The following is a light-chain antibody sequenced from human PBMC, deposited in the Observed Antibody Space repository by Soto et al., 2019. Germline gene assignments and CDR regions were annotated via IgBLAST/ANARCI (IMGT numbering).Light chain of an antibody. CDR2: EVS. V-gene: IGLV2-18*02. CDR1: SSDVGSYNR. J-gene: IGLJ3*02. Sequence: QSVLTQPPSVSGSLGQSVTISCTGTSSDVGSYNRVSWYQQPPGTAPKLIIYEVSNRPSGVPDRFFGSKSGNTASLTISGLQAEDEADYYCSSFTSSNTWVFGGGTKVTVL. CDR3: SSFTSSNTWV.